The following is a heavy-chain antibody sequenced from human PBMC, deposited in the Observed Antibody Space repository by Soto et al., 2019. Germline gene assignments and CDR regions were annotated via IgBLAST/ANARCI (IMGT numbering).Heavy chain of an antibody. V-gene: IGHV4-59*01. D-gene: IGHD5-12*01. CDR3: GREGGGVLSGYDFYYDY. J-gene: IGHJ4*02. CDR2: IYYSGST. CDR1: GGSISSYY. Sequence: QVQLQESGPGLVKPSETLSLTCTVSGGSISSYYWSWIRQPPGKGLEWIGYIYYSGSTNYNPSLKGRVTISVDTSKNQFPLKRSSLTAADTAVFYWGREGGGVLSGYDFYYDYWGQGTLVTVSS.